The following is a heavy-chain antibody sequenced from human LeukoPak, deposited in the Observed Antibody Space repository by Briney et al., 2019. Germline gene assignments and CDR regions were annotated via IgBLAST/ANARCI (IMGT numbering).Heavy chain of an antibody. CDR1: GGTFISYA. J-gene: IGHJ3*02. V-gene: IGHV1-69*13. D-gene: IGHD2-21*01. CDR2: IIPIFGTA. Sequence: SVKVSCKASGGTFISYAISWVRQAPGQGLEWMGGIIPIFGTANYAQKFQGRVTITADESTSTAYMELSSLRSEDTAVYYCARERYCGGDCPHDAFDIWGQGTMVTVSS. CDR3: ARERYCGGDCPHDAFDI.